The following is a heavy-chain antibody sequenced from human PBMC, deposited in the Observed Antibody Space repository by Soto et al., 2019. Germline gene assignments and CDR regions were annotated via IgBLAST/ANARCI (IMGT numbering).Heavy chain of an antibody. D-gene: IGHD6-13*01. CDR2: INPSGDST. J-gene: IGHJ4*02. CDR1: GFTFSRHG. V-gene: IGHV3-23*01. Sequence: GGSLRLSCVASGFTFSRHGLSWVRQAPGKGLEWVSTINPSGDSTFYADSVKGRFTISRGNSKNTVYLQMNSLSVGDTAVYLCAKVDVSTAGSFDYWGQGALVTVS. CDR3: AKVDVSTAGSFDY.